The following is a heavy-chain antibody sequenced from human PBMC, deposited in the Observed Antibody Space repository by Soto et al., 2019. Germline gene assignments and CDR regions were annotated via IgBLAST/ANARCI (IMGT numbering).Heavy chain of an antibody. CDR3: ARSDGRY. J-gene: IGHJ4*02. CDR2: INHSGST. CDR1: GGSISNIRDY. V-gene: IGHV4-39*07. Sequence: SETLSLTCSVSGGSISNIRDYWTWIRQPPGTGLEWIGEINHSGSTNYNPSLKSRVTISVDTSKNQFSLKLSSVTAADTAVYYCARSDGRYWGQGTLVTVSS.